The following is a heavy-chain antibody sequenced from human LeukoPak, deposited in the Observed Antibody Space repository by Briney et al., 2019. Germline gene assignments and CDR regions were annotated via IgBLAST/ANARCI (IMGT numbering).Heavy chain of an antibody. Sequence: SQTLSLTCAISGDSVSNKDAAWNWIRQSPSRGLEWLGRTYYRSKWSNDYAVSVRSRITISPDTSKNQFSLQLRSVTPDDTAVYYCARQSLGYADYWGQGSRVTVSS. CDR3: ARQSLGYADY. CDR2: TYYRSKWSN. J-gene: IGHJ4*02. V-gene: IGHV6-1*01. CDR1: GDSVSNKDAA. D-gene: IGHD2-15*01.